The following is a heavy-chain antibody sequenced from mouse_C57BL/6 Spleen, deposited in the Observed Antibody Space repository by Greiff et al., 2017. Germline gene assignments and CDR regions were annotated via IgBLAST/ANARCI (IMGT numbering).Heavy chain of an antibody. Sequence: VQLQQPGTELVKPGASVKLSCKASGYTFTSYWMHWVKQRPGQGLEWIGNINPRNGGTNYNEKLKSKATLTVDKASSTAYTQLSSLTSEDSAVYYCARGEEGLYYCDYWGQGTTLTVSS. CDR3: ARGEEGLYYCDY. V-gene: IGHV1-53*01. D-gene: IGHD3-3*01. CDR2: INPRNGGT. J-gene: IGHJ2*01. CDR1: GYTFTSYW.